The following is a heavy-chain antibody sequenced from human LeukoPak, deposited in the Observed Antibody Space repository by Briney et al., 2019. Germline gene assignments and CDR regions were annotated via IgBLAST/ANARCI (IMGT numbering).Heavy chain of an antibody. D-gene: IGHD1-26*01. V-gene: IGHV3-21*01. CDR2: ISSSSSYI. CDR3: ARDLVGATEGAFDI. CDR1: GFTFSSYS. Sequence: GGSLRLSCAASGFTFSSYSMNWVRQAPGKGLEWVSSISSSSSYIYYADSVKGRFTIPRDNAKNSLYLQMNSLRAEDTAVYYCARDLVGATEGAFDIWGQGQWSPSLQ. J-gene: IGHJ3*02.